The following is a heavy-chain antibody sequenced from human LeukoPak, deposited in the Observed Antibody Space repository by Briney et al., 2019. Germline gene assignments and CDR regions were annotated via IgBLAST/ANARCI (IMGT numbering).Heavy chain of an antibody. D-gene: IGHD2-15*01. Sequence: SETLSLTCTVSGYSISSGYYWGWIRQPPGKGLEWIGNIYHSGSTNYNPSLKSRVTISVDNSKNQFSLKMSSMTAADTAVYYCARAGWYTLDNWGQGTLVTVSS. CDR3: ARAGWYTLDN. CDR1: GYSISSGYY. V-gene: IGHV4-38-2*02. CDR2: IYHSGST. J-gene: IGHJ4*02.